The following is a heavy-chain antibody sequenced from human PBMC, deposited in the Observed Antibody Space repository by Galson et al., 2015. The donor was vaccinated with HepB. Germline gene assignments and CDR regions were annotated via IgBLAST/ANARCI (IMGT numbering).Heavy chain of an antibody. J-gene: IGHJ6*02. CDR3: TRDPPGWGSGTYYYYYGMDV. CDR2: IRSKSSGGTT. D-gene: IGHD3-10*01. V-gene: IGHV3-49*04. Sequence: SLRLSCAISGFILGDYGMSWVRQAPGKGLEWVGFIRSKSSGGTTEYAASVKGRFTISRDDSKNIAYLQMNSLKTEDTAIYYCTRDPPGWGSGTYYYYYGMDVWGQGTTVTVSS. CDR1: GFILGDYG.